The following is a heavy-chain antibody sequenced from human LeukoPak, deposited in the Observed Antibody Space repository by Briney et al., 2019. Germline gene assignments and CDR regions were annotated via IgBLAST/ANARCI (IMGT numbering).Heavy chain of an antibody. CDR1: GFTFSSYA. J-gene: IGHJ4*02. CDR2: ISYDGSNK. CDR3: ARDGELRHYFDY. D-gene: IGHD1-7*01. V-gene: IGHV3-30*04. Sequence: GGSLRLSCAASGFTFSSYAMHWVRQAPGKGLEWVAVISYDGSNKYYADSVKGRFTISRDNSKNTLYLQMNSLRAEDTAVYFCARDGELRHYFDYWGQGTLVTVSS.